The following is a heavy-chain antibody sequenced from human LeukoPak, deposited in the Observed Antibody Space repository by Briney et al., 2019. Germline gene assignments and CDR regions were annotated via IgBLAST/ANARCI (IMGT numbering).Heavy chain of an antibody. CDR1: GGSISSSSYY. D-gene: IGHD6-13*01. J-gene: IGHJ5*02. Sequence: PSETLSLTCTVSGGSISSSSYYWGWIRQPPGKGLEWIGSIYYSGSTYYNPSLKSRVTISVDTSKNQFSLKLSSVTAADTAVYYCARDGSGIAAARFDPWGQGTLVTVSS. CDR3: ARDGSGIAAARFDP. V-gene: IGHV4-39*07. CDR2: IYYSGST.